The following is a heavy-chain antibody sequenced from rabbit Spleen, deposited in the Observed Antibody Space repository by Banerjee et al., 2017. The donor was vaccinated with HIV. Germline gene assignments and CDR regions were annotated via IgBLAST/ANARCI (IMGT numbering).Heavy chain of an antibody. Sequence: QSLEESGGGLVKPGGTLTLTCKASGFSLFIYWMCWVRQAPGKGLEWIACINAATAKPVYATWAKGRFTISRTSSTTVTLQMTSLTAADTATYFCARDLVAVIGWNFNLWGPGTLVTVS. J-gene: IGHJ4*01. CDR1: GFSLFIYW. CDR3: ARDLVAVIGWNFNL. V-gene: IGHV1S40*01. CDR2: INAATAKP. D-gene: IGHD1-1*01.